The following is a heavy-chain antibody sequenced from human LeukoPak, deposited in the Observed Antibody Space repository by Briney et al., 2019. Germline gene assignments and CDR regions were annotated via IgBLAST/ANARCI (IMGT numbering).Heavy chain of an antibody. V-gene: IGHV3-23*01. CDR2: ISGSGGST. J-gene: IGHJ4*02. CDR3: AKEGGRYCSSTSCYKIH. Sequence: PGGSLRLSFAASGFTFDDYGMSWVRQAPGKGLEWVSAISGSGGSTYYADSVKGRFTISRDNSKNTLYLQMNSLRAEDTAVYYCAKEGGRYCSSTSCYKIHWGQGTLVTVSS. CDR1: GFTFDDYG. D-gene: IGHD2-2*01.